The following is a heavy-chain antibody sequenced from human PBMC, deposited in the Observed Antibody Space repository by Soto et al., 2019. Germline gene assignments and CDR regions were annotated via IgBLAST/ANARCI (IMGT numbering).Heavy chain of an antibody. CDR1: GYSFTSYG. J-gene: IGHJ6*02. V-gene: IGHV1-18*01. CDR2: ISGYNGDT. Sequence: QVQLVQSGAEVKKPGASVKVSCKASGYSFTSYGISWVRQAPGQGLEWMGWISGYNGDTKYAQKFQGRVTMTIDTSTTTTSMELRSLTSDDTAVYYCAKDGQPPYYYYGMDVWGQGTTVTVAS. CDR3: AKDGQPPYYYYGMDV.